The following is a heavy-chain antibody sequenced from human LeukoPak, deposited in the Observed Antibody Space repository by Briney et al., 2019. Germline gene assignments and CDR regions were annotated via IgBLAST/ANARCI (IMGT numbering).Heavy chain of an antibody. J-gene: IGHJ6*02. CDR2: IYYSGST. CDR3: ARTDTAMGYYYYYGMDV. D-gene: IGHD5-18*01. CDR1: GGSISSGGYY. V-gene: IGHV4-31*03. Sequence: SETLSLTCTVSGGSISSGGYYWSWIRQHPGKGLEWIGYIYYSGSTYYNPSLKSRVTISVDTSKNQFSLKLSSVTAADTAVYYCARTDTAMGYYYYYGMDVWGQGTTVTPSS.